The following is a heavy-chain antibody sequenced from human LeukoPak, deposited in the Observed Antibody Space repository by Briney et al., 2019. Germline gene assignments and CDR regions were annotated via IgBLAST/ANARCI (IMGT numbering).Heavy chain of an antibody. Sequence: GGSLRVSCTGSGFTFGDYAMSWVRQAPGKGLEWVAFIRMKAYGGTTEYAAAVKGRFTISRDDSKSIAYLQMNSLKTEDTAVYYCTRSTPYYYDSSGYYQNFVYWGQGTLVTVSS. J-gene: IGHJ4*02. CDR1: GFTFGDYA. D-gene: IGHD3-22*01. CDR2: IRMKAYGGTT. CDR3: TRSTPYYYDSSGYYQNFVY. V-gene: IGHV3-49*04.